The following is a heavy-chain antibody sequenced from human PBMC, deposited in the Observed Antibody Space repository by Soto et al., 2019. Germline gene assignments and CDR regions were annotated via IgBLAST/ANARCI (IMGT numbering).Heavy chain of an antibody. CDR1: GFNFSTYA. V-gene: IGHV3-23*01. CDR2: ISGGGGRT. Sequence: GESLRLSCAASGFNFSTYAMSWVRQAPGKGLEWVSVISGGGGRTNYAGSVKGRFTISRDNSKNTLYIQMNSLRAEDTAVYYCAKGLEVTIFGVVTIYDYWGQGPLVTVSS. CDR3: AKGLEVTIFGVVTIYDY. D-gene: IGHD3-3*01. J-gene: IGHJ4*02.